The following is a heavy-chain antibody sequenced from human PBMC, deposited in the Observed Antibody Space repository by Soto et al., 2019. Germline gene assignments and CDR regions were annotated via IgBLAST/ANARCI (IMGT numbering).Heavy chain of an antibody. CDR1: GGSFTSGSYS. Sequence: QVQLQESGPGLVKPSETLSLTCTVSGGSFTSGSYSWSWIRQPPGKALAWIGYVYHTGRTSYNPSIKSRVSKSMDPSKNQFSLNLDSVTAADTAVYFCARDFAYFDSCGQVTLVTVSS. CDR3: ARDFAYFDS. CDR2: VYHTGRT. D-gene: IGHD3-3*01. J-gene: IGHJ4*02. V-gene: IGHV4-61*01.